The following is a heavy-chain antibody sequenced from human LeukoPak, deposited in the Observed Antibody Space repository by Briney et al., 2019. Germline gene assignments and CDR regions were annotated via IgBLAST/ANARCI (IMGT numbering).Heavy chain of an antibody. J-gene: IGHJ4*02. CDR2: IYYSGST. CDR1: GGSISSYY. V-gene: IGHV4-59*01. D-gene: IGHD1-26*01. CDR3: ARLLGATMRYFDY. Sequence: KPSETLSLTCTVSGGSISSYYWSWIRQPPGKGLEWIGYIYYSGSTNYNPSLKSRVTISVDTSKNQFSLKLSSVTAADTAVYYCARLLGATMRYFDYWGQGTLVTVSS.